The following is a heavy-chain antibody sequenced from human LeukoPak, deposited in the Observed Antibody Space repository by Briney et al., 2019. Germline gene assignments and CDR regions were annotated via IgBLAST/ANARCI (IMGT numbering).Heavy chain of an antibody. CDR3: AKSGSYYHWYFDL. J-gene: IGHJ2*01. D-gene: IGHD1-26*01. CDR1: GFTVSSNY. CDR2: ISGSGGST. V-gene: IGHV3-23*01. Sequence: GGSLRLSCAASGFTVSSNYMSWVRQAPGKGLEWVSAISGSGGSTYYADSVKGRFTISRDNSKNTLYLQMNSLRAKDTAVYYCAKSGSYYHWYFDLWGRGTLVTVSS.